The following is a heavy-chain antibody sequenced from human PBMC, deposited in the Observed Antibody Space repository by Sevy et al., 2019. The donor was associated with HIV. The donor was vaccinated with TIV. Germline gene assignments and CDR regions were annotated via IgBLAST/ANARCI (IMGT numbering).Heavy chain of an antibody. CDR2: LKSDVYGGTV. CDR1: GFTFGDYC. V-gene: IGHV3-49*04. D-gene: IGHD6-13*01. CDR3: TRWKAAQSIFDY. Sequence: GGSLRLSCTASGFTFGDYCMSWVRQAPGKGLEWVAFLKSDVYGGTVDHAASVRGRFVISWDDSKTIAYLQMNDLKTEDTGVYYCTRWKAAQSIFDYWGQGARVTVSS. J-gene: IGHJ4*02.